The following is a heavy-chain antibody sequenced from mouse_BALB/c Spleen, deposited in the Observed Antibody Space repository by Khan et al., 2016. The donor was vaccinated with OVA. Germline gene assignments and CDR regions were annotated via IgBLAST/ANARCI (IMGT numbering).Heavy chain of an antibody. Sequence: EVQLQESGPGLVKPSQTVSLTCTVTGISITSGNYRWSWIRQFPGNKLEWIGNIYYSGTVTYNPSLTSRTTITRDTSKNQVFLEMNSLTAEDTATYYGARDYGSLYWFFDVWGAGTTVTVSS. V-gene: IGHV3-5*02. CDR1: GISITSGNYR. CDR2: IYYSGTV. CDR3: ARDYGSLYWFFDV. D-gene: IGHD1-1*01. J-gene: IGHJ1*01.